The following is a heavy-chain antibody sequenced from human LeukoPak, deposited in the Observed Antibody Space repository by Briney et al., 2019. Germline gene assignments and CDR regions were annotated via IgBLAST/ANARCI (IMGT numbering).Heavy chain of an antibody. J-gene: IGHJ3*01. D-gene: IGHD6-19*01. Sequence: GESLKISCQGSGYTSTTCWIGWVRQVPGKGLEWMGVIFPGDSDTRYSPSFQGQVTISADKSISTAYLQWNSLKASDTAMYYCVRLKYSSGLLNAFDLWGQGTMVTVSS. CDR3: VRLKYSSGLLNAFDL. V-gene: IGHV5-51*01. CDR1: GYTSTTCW. CDR2: IFPGDSDT.